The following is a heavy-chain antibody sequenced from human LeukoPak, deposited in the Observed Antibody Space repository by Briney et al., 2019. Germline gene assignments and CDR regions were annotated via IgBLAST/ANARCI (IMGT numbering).Heavy chain of an antibody. D-gene: IGHD6-13*01. J-gene: IGHJ4*02. CDR1: GYTFTSYY. CDR3: ARAVAAAGKVDY. CDR2: INPSGGST. Sequence: ASVNVSCKASGYTFTSYYMHWVRQAPGQGLEWMGIINPSGGSTSYAQKFQGRVTMTRDTSTSTVYMELSSLRSEDTAVYYCARAVAAAGKVDYWGQGTLVTVSS. V-gene: IGHV1-46*01.